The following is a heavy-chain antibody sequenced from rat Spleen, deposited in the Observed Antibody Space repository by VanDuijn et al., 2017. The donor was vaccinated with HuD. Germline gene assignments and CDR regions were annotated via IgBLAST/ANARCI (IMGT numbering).Heavy chain of an antibody. CDR2: ITNTGGST. CDR3: AREGATVDY. D-gene: IGHD1-8*01. J-gene: IGHJ2*01. V-gene: IGHV5-46*01. CDR1: GFTFSSFP. Sequence: EVQLVESGGGLVQPGRSLKLSCAASGFTFSSFPMAWVRQAPKKGLEWVASITNTGGSTYYPESVKGRFTISKNNVKRTLYLQMNSLRSEDTATYYCAREGATVDYWGQGVMVTVSS.